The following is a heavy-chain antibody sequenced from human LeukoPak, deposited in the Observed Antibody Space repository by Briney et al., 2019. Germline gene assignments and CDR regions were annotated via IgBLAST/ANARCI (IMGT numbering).Heavy chain of an antibody. CDR3: ARIGSAMVDAFDI. J-gene: IGHJ3*02. D-gene: IGHD5-18*01. Sequence: GESLKVSCKGSGYSFTSYWIGWVRPLPGKGLEWMGIIYPGDSDTRYSLSFQGQVTISADKSISTAYLQWSSLKASDTAMYYCARIGSAMVDAFDIWGQGTMVTVSS. CDR2: IYPGDSDT. CDR1: GYSFTSYW. V-gene: IGHV5-51*01.